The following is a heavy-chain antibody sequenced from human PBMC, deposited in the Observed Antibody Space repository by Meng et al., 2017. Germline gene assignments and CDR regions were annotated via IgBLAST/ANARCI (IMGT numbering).Heavy chain of an antibody. D-gene: IGHD2-2*02. Sequence: QVQLQESGPRLVRPSQTLSLTCTFSGASISSAVFWIWIRQPPGKDLEWIGYISYSGATHYNPSLKSRLTISVDTAKNQFSLSLSSVTAADTAVYYCARVVGDCASCYKGWFDPWGQGTLVTVSS. CDR2: ISYSGAT. J-gene: IGHJ5*02. CDR3: ARVVGDCASCYKGWFDP. V-gene: IGHV4-30-4*01. CDR1: GASISSAVF.